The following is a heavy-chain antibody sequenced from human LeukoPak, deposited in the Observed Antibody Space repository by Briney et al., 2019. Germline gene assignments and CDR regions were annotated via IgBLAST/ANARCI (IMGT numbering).Heavy chain of an antibody. Sequence: ASVKLSCTASGYTFTRYGISWVRQAPGHRREWMGWISAYNGNTNYAQKLQGRVTMTTDTSTSTAYMELRSLRSDDTAVYHCARSRWAGVRGVIARGGYYYYGTGVWGQGTTVTVSS. CDR1: GYTFTRYG. CDR2: ISAYNGNT. V-gene: IGHV1-18*01. D-gene: IGHD3-10*01. J-gene: IGHJ6*02. CDR3: ARSRWAGVRGVIARGGYYYYGTGV.